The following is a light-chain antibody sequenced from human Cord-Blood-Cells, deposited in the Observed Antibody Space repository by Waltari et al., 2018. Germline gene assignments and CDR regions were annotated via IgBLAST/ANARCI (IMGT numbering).Light chain of an antibody. CDR1: QRISSY. V-gene: IGKV1-39*01. Sequence: IQMTQSPSSLSASVGDRVTITCRASQRISSYLNWYQQKPAKAPKQLIYAASRLQSGVPSTFSGSASGTDFTLTISRLQPEEFATYYCQQSYSTPLGFGPGTPLEIK. J-gene: IGKJ5*01. CDR2: AAS. CDR3: QQSYSTPLG.